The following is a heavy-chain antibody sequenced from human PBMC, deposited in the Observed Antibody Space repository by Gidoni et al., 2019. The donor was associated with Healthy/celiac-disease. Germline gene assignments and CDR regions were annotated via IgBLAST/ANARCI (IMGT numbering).Heavy chain of an antibody. V-gene: IGHV4-59*08. D-gene: IGHD3-16*01. CDR2: IYYSGST. J-gene: IGHJ4*02. CDR3: ARHTFRFHWSYYDY. CDR1: GCSISSYY. Sequence: QVQLQESGPGLVKPSETLSLTCTVSGCSISSYYWSWIRQPPGKGLEWIGYIYYSGSTNYNPSLKSRVTISVDTSKNQFSLKLSSVTAADTAVYYCARHTFRFHWSYYDYWGQGTLVTVSS.